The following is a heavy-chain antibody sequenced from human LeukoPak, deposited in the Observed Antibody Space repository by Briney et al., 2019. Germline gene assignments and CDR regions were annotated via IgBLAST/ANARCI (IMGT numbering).Heavy chain of an antibody. CDR2: ILYDGTMQ. Sequence: GRSLRLSCAASGFTFSNYAMHWVRQAPDKGLEWVGVILYDGTMQYYADSVKGRFTISRDNSENTLYLQMNSLRAEDTAVYYCAKDPGFGDDRDWFDPWGQGTLVTVSS. CDR3: AKDPGFGDDRDWFDP. CDR1: GFTFSNYA. V-gene: IGHV3-30*04. J-gene: IGHJ5*02. D-gene: IGHD3-10*01.